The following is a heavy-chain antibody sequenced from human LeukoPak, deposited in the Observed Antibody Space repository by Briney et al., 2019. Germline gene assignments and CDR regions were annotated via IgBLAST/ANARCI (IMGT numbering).Heavy chain of an antibody. CDR3: ATQNIVVVPAARFDY. CDR1: GYTLTELS. Sequence: ASVKVSCRVSGYTLTELSMHRVRQAPGKGLEWMGGFDPEDGETIYAQKFQGRVTMTEDASTDTAYMELSSLRSEDTAVYYCATQNIVVVPAARFDYWGQGTLVTVSS. D-gene: IGHD2-2*01. J-gene: IGHJ4*02. V-gene: IGHV1-24*01. CDR2: FDPEDGET.